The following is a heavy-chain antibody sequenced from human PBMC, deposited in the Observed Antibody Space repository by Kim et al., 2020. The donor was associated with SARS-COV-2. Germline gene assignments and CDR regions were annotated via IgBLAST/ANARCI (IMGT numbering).Heavy chain of an antibody. V-gene: IGHV3-30*02. J-gene: IGHJ4*02. CDR3: AKVRAIVVVPSAHFEY. Sequence: CVEGRFPISRDNSKNTLYVQMNSLRTEDTAVYYCAKVRAIVVVPSAHFEYWGQGTLVTVSS. D-gene: IGHD2-2*01.